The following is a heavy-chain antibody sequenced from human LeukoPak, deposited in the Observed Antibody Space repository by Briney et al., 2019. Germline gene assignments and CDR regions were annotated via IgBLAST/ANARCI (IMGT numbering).Heavy chain of an antibody. J-gene: IGHJ4*02. CDR2: FDPEDGET. CDR1: GYTLTELS. V-gene: IGHV1-24*01. Sequence: ASVKVSCKVSGYTLTELSMHWVRQAPGKGLEWMGGFDPEDGETIYAQKFQGRVTMTEDTSTDTAYMELSSLRSEDTAVYYCATDPHPFCSTSCYTRDYWGQGTLVTVSS. D-gene: IGHD2-2*02. CDR3: ATDPHPFCSTSCYTRDY.